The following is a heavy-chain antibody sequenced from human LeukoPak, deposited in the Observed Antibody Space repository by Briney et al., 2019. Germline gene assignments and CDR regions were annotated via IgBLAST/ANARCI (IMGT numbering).Heavy chain of an antibody. D-gene: IGHD2-2*01. Sequence: SETLSLTCTVSGGSISSYYWSWIRQPPGKGLEWIGYIYYSGSTNYNPSLKSRVTISVDTSKNQFSLKLSSVIAADTAVHYCARLSVDCSSTSCYFYYYYGMDVWGQGTTVTVSS. CDR2: IYYSGST. CDR1: GGSISSYY. V-gene: IGHV4-59*01. J-gene: IGHJ6*02. CDR3: ARLSVDCSSTSCYFYYYYGMDV.